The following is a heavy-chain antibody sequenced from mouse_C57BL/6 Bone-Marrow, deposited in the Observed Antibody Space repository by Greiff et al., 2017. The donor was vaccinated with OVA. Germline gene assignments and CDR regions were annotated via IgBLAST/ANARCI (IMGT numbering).Heavy chain of an antibody. J-gene: IGHJ3*01. CDR1: GYTFTSYG. CDR2: IYPRSGNT. CDR3: ARSDYPAWFAY. D-gene: IGHD2-4*01. V-gene: IGHV1-81*01. Sequence: VQLQQSGAELARPGASVKLSCKASGYTFTSYGISWVKQRPGQGLEWIGEIYPRSGNTYYNEKFKGKATLTADKSSRTAYMELRSLTTEDSAVYFCARSDYPAWFAYWGQGTLVTVSA.